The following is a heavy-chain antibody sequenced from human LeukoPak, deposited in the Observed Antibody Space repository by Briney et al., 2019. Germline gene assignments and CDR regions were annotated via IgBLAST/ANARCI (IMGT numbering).Heavy chain of an antibody. V-gene: IGHV3-23*01. Sequence: GGSLRLSCAASGFTFSNYAMSWVRQAPGKGLEWVSAISASGGSTYYADSVKGRFTISRDNPKSTVYLQMNSLRAEDTAVYYCAKRFYYMDVWGKGTTVTVSS. CDR1: GFTFSNYA. CDR2: ISASGGST. J-gene: IGHJ6*03. CDR3: AKRFYYMDV.